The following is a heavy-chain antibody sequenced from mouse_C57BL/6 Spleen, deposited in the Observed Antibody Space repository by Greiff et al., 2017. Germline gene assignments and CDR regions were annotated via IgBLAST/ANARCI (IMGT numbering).Heavy chain of an antibody. Sequence: VTLVESGPGLVQPSQSLSITCTVSGFSLTSYGVHWVRQSPGKGLEWLGVIWSGGSTDYNAAFISRLSISKDNSKSQVFFKMNSLQADDTAIYYCAGLGRFAYWGQGTLVTVSA. CDR1: GFSLTSYG. CDR2: IWSGGST. CDR3: AGLGRFAY. D-gene: IGHD4-1*01. V-gene: IGHV2-2*01. J-gene: IGHJ3*01.